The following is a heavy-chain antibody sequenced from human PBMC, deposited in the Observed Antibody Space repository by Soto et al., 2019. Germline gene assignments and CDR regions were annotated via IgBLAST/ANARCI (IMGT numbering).Heavy chain of an antibody. CDR3: ARQGITMVRGVLPPVDNWFDP. V-gene: IGHV4-39*01. D-gene: IGHD3-10*01. Sequence: SETLSLTCTVSGGSISSSSYYWGWIRQPPGKGLEWIGSIYYSGSTYYNPSLKSRVTISVDTSKNQFSLKLSSVTAADTAVYYCARQGITMVRGVLPPVDNWFDPWGQGTLVTVSS. CDR1: GGSISSSSYY. CDR2: IYYSGST. J-gene: IGHJ5*02.